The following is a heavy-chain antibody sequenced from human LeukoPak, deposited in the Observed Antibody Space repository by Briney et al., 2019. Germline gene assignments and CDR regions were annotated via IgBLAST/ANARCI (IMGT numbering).Heavy chain of an antibody. CDR1: GGSINSRTYY. Sequence: PETLSLTCTVSGGSINSRTYYWGWIRQPPWKGLEWIGNIYYSGSTFYNPSLKSRITISIDTSNNEFSLKLSSVTAADTAVYYCARIYYDSSGYYYEFDYWGQGTLVTVSS. CDR3: ARIYYDSSGYYYEFDY. V-gene: IGHV4-39*01. J-gene: IGHJ4*02. CDR2: IYYSGST. D-gene: IGHD3-22*01.